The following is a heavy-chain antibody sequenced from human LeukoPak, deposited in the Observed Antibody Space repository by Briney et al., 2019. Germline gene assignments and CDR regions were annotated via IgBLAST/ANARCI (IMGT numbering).Heavy chain of an antibody. CDR3: AASIVVVPAAKIYYYGMDV. CDR1: GFTFSSYA. V-gene: IGHV3-23*01. CDR2: ISGSGGST. Sequence: GGSLRLSCAASGFTFSSYAMSWVRQAPGKGLEWVSAISGSGGSTYYADSVKGRFTISRDNSKNTLYLQMNSLRAEDTAVYYCAASIVVVPAAKIYYYGMDVWGQGTTVTVS. J-gene: IGHJ6*02. D-gene: IGHD2-2*01.